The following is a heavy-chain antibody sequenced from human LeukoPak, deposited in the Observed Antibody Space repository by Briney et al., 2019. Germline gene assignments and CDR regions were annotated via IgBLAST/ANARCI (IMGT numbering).Heavy chain of an antibody. J-gene: IGHJ4*02. CDR1: GFTFSSYG. Sequence: PGGSLRLSCAASGFTFSSYGMPWVRQAPGKGLEWVAVISYDGSNKYYADSVKGRFTISRDNSKNTLYLQMNSLRAEDTAVYYCAKDGVYPYYFDYWGQGTLVTVSS. D-gene: IGHD6-13*01. V-gene: IGHV3-30*18. CDR2: ISYDGSNK. CDR3: AKDGVYPYYFDY.